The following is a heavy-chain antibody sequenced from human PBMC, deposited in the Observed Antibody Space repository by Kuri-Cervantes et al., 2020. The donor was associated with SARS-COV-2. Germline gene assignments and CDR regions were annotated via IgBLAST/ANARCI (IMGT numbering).Heavy chain of an antibody. CDR1: GFSISTSGMR. Sequence: SGPTLVKPTQTLTLTCTLSGFSISTSGMRVSWIRQPPGKALEWLARIDWDDDKYYSTSLKTRLSISKETSKNQVILTMTNMDPVDTATYYCAQMRPRQGNYYYGIDVWGQGTTVTVSS. V-gene: IGHV2-70*04. CDR2: IDWDDDK. J-gene: IGHJ6*02. D-gene: IGHD1-1*01. CDR3: AQMRPRQGNYYYGIDV.